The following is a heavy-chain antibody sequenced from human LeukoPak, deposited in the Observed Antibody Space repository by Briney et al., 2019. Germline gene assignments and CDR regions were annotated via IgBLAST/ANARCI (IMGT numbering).Heavy chain of an antibody. D-gene: IGHD6-13*01. CDR2: INPSGGST. Sequence: ASVKVSCKASGYTFTSYYMHWVRQAPGQGLEWMGIINPSGGSTSYAQKFQGRVTMTRDMSTSTVYMELSSLRSEGTAVYYCAREGGRYSSSWYSFDPWGQGTLVTVSS. CDR1: GYTFTSYY. CDR3: AREGGRYSSSWYSFDP. J-gene: IGHJ5*02. V-gene: IGHV1-46*01.